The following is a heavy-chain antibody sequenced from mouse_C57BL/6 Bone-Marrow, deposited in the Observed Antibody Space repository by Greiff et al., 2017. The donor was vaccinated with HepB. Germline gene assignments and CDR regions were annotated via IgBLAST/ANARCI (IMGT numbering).Heavy chain of an antibody. CDR2: IDPSDSYT. J-gene: IGHJ3*01. D-gene: IGHD3-2*02. CDR3: ARGLRLRRAY. Sequence: QVQLQQPGAELVMPGASVKLSCKASGYTFTSYWMHWVKQRPGQGLEWIGEIDPSDSYTNYNQKFKGKSTLTVDKSSSTAYMQLSSLTSEDSAVYYCARGLRLRRAYWGQGTLVTVSP. CDR1: GYTFTSYW. V-gene: IGHV1-69*01.